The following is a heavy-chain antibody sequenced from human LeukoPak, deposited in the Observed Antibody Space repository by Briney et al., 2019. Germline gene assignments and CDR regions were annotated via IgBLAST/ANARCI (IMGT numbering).Heavy chain of an antibody. CDR2: ISSSGSTI. J-gene: IGHJ4*02. CDR3: ARVWYSSSLVGY. Sequence: GGSLRLSCAASGFTFSDYYMSWIRQARGKGLEGVSYISSSGSTIYYADCVKGRFTISRDNAKNSLYLQMNSLRAEDTAVYYCARVWYSSSLVGYWGQGTLVTVSS. D-gene: IGHD6-13*01. CDR1: GFTFSDYY. V-gene: IGHV3-11*04.